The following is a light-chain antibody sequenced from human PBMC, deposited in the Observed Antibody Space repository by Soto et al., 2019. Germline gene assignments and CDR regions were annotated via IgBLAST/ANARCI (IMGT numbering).Light chain of an antibody. V-gene: IGKV3-15*01. CDR3: QQGNNWPLT. J-gene: IGKJ2*01. Sequence: EIVMTQSPATLSVSPGERATLSCRASQSISTELAWDQQKPGQPPRLLIYSASTMATGVPASFTGSGSGSEFTLTISGLQSEDFAVYYCQQGNNWPLTFGQGTRLEI. CDR1: QSISTE. CDR2: SAS.